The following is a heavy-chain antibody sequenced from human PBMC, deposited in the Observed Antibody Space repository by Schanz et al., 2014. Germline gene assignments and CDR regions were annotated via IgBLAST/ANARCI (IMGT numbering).Heavy chain of an antibody. J-gene: IGHJ6*02. CDR1: GFTVSSNH. Sequence: VQLLESGGGLVQPGGSLRLSCAVSGFTVSSNHMSWVRQAPGKGLEWVSYISGTTTYTNYADSVKGRFTISRDNAKISLYLQMNSLRVEDTAVYYCARDTSYGMDVWGQGTTVTVSS. CDR3: ARDTSYGMDV. CDR2: ISGTTTYT. V-gene: IGHV3-11*06.